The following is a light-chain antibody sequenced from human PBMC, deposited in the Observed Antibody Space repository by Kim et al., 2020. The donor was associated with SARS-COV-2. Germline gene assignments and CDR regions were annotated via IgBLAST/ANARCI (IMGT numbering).Light chain of an antibody. CDR3: QQRANWPIT. Sequence: PGERGTLSCRASQNIFTYLAWYQQKPGQSPRLLIYDASKRPTGIPTRFSGSGSGTEFTLTINSLEAEDFAVYYCQQRANWPITFGQGTRLEIK. V-gene: IGKV3-11*01. CDR2: DAS. J-gene: IGKJ5*01. CDR1: QNIFTY.